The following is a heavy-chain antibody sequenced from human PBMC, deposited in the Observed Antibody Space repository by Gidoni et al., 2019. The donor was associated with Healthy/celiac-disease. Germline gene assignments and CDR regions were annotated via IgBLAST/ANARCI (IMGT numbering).Heavy chain of an antibody. CDR2: ISSSSSYI. V-gene: IGHV3-21*01. Sequence: EVQLVESGGGLVKPGGSLRRSCAASGCTFSSYSMNWVRQAPGKGLEWVSSISSSSSYIYYADSVKGRFTISRDNAKNSLYLQMNSLRAEDTAVYYCARDLLELPGVHDYWGQGTLVTVSS. J-gene: IGHJ4*02. D-gene: IGHD1-7*01. CDR1: GCTFSSYS. CDR3: ARDLLELPGVHDY.